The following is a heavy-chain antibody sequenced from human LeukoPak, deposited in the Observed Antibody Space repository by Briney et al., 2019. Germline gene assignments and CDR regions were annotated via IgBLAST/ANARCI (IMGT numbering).Heavy chain of an antibody. CDR2: IFHSGST. J-gene: IGHJ6*03. Sequence: SGTLSLTCAVSGGSISSGNWWSWVRQPPGKGLEWIGEIFHSGSTNYNPSLKSRLTISLDKSKNQFSLKLSYVRAADTAVYYCARGMVYMDVWGKGTTVTISS. CDR3: ARGMVYMDV. D-gene: IGHD2-8*01. CDR1: GGSISSGNW. V-gene: IGHV4-4*02.